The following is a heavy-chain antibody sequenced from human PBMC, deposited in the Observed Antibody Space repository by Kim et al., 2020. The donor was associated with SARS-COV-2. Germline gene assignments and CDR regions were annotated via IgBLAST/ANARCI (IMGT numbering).Heavy chain of an antibody. CDR3: ARNRWSGSYKAYYYYVMDV. CDR2: INHSGST. CDR1: GGSFSGYY. V-gene: IGHV4-34*01. Sequence: SETLSLTCAVYGGSFSGYYWSWIRQPPGKGLEWIGEINHSGSTNYNPSLKSRVTISVDTSKNQFSLKLSSVTAADTAVYYCARNRWSGSYKAYYYYVMDVWGQGTTVTVSS. J-gene: IGHJ6*02. D-gene: IGHD1-26*01.